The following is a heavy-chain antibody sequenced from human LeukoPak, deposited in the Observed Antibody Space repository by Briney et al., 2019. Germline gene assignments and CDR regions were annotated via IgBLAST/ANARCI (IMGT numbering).Heavy chain of an antibody. V-gene: IGHV4-39*01. D-gene: IGHD3-10*01. Sequence: SETLSLTCTVSGGSISSSSYYWGWIRQPPGKGLEWIGSIYYSGSTYYNPSLKSRVTISVDTSKNQFSLKLSSVTAADTAVYYCVRQITMVRGVIIDPYYFDYWGQGTLVTVSS. CDR1: GGSISSSSYY. J-gene: IGHJ4*02. CDR2: IYYSGST. CDR3: VRQITMVRGVIIDPYYFDY.